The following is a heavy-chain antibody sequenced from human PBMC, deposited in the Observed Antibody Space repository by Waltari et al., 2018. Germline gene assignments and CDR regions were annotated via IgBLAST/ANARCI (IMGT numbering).Heavy chain of an antibody. Sequence: EVQLVESGGGLVQPGGSLRLSCAASGFTFSSYSMNWVRQAPGKGLEWVSYISSSSSTRYYAYAVKGRFTISRDNAKSSLYLQMNSLRAEDTAVYYCARGSYWLRANRKMDVWGKGTTVTVSS. CDR1: GFTFSSYS. V-gene: IGHV3-48*04. CDR2: ISSSSSTR. D-gene: IGHD5-12*01. J-gene: IGHJ6*04. CDR3: ARGSYWLRANRKMDV.